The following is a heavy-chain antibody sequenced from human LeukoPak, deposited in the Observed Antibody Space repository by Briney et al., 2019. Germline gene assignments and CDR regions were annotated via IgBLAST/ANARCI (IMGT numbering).Heavy chain of an antibody. CDR3: AKITGESSLYYYYMDV. CDR2: ISGSGGST. J-gene: IGHJ6*03. D-gene: IGHD1-14*01. Sequence: GGSLRLSCTASGFTFDDYGMIWVRQAPGKGLEWVSAISGSGGSTYYADSVKGRFTISRDNSKNTLYLQMNSLRAEDTAVYYCAKITGESSLYYYYMDVWGKGTTVTVSS. V-gene: IGHV3-23*01. CDR1: GFTFDDYG.